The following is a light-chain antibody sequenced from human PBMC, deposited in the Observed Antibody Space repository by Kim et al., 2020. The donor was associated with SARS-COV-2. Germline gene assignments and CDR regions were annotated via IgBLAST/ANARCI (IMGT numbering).Light chain of an antibody. CDR3: LLYSSGARV. Sequence: PGGTVTPTCASGTGALTSSHYPNLFQQKPGQAPRALIYATSNKYSWPPSRCSGSLLGGKAALTLSGVQPEDEAEYYCLLYSSGARVFGGGTQLTVL. CDR1: TGALTSSHY. J-gene: IGLJ3*02. CDR2: ATS. V-gene: IGLV7-43*01.